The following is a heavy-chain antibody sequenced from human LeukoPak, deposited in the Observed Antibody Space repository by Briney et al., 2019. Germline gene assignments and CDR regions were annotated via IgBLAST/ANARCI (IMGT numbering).Heavy chain of an antibody. Sequence: ASVKVSCKVSGYTLTELSMHWVRQAPGKGLEWMGGFDPEDGETIYAQKFQGRVTMTEDTSTDTAYMELSSLRSEDTAVYYCATSVQRITMIVVYFDYSGQGTLVTVSS. V-gene: IGHV1-24*01. CDR2: FDPEDGET. CDR1: GYTLTELS. J-gene: IGHJ4*02. D-gene: IGHD3-22*01. CDR3: ATSVQRITMIVVYFDY.